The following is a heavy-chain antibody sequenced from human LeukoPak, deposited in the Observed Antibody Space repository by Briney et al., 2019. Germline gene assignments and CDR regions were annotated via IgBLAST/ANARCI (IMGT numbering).Heavy chain of an antibody. CDR1: GYSFTSCW. CDR2: IYPGDSDT. Sequence: GESLKISCKGSGYSFTSCWIGWVRQMPGKGLEWMGIIYPGDSDTRYSPSFQGQVTISADKSISTAYLQWSSLKASDTAMYYCARTKYYYGSGSYYYFDYWGQGTLVTVSS. V-gene: IGHV5-51*01. CDR3: ARTKYYYGSGSYYYFDY. D-gene: IGHD3-10*01. J-gene: IGHJ4*02.